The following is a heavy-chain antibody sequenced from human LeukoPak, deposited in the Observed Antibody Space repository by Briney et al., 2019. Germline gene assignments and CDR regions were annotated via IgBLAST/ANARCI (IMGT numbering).Heavy chain of an antibody. CDR2: ISWNSGTI. CDR3: AKDNRRHYTRGPNPDSLH. CDR1: GFIFNNYA. D-gene: IGHD2-2*02. Sequence: GRSLRLSCAGSGFIFNNYAMHWVRQPPGKGLEWVSGISWNSGTIDYADSVRGRFTISRDNAKNSLYLQMDSLRVEDTAFYYCAKDNRRHYTRGPNPDSLHWGQGALVTVSS. V-gene: IGHV3-9*01. J-gene: IGHJ4*02.